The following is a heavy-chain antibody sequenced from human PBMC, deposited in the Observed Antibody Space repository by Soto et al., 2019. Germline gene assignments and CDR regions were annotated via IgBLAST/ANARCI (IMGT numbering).Heavy chain of an antibody. CDR3: ARDKDWAFDY. J-gene: IGHJ4*02. CDR1: GFTFSSYS. CDR2: IFVTSTPI. Sequence: GGSMRLSCVASGFTFSSYSMVWVRQAPGKGLEWISYIFVTSTPIYYADSVKGRFTVSRDNAKNSLFLVMNSLRAEDTAVYYCARDKDWAFDYWGQGTRVTAPQ. V-gene: IGHV3-48*04. D-gene: IGHD3-9*01.